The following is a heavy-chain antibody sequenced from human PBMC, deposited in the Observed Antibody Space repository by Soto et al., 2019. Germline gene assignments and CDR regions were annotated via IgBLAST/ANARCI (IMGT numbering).Heavy chain of an antibody. Sequence: EVQLVESGGGLVQPGGSLRLSCAASGFSIGTYWMHWVRQAPGKGLVWVSRSNSDGSATAYADSVKGRFTISRDNAKKTLYLQMTSLRAEDTAVYYCVRGQGEYHSSWFDSWGQGTLVTVSS. D-gene: IGHD3-10*01. J-gene: IGHJ5*01. V-gene: IGHV3-74*01. CDR2: SNSDGSAT. CDR1: GFSIGTYW. CDR3: VRGQGEYHSSWFDS.